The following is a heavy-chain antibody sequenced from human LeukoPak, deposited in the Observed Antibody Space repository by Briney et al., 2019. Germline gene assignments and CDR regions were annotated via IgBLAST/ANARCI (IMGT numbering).Heavy chain of an antibody. CDR3: ARDRDSSGWYGGY. J-gene: IGHJ4*02. D-gene: IGHD6-19*01. CDR2: INSDGSST. Sequence: PGGSLRLSCAASGFTFTNYWMHWVRQDPGKGLVWVSRINSDGSSTSYADSVKGRFTISRDNAKNSLYLQMNSLRAEDTAVYYCARDRDSSGWYGGYWGQGTLVTVSS. V-gene: IGHV3-74*01. CDR1: GFTFTNYW.